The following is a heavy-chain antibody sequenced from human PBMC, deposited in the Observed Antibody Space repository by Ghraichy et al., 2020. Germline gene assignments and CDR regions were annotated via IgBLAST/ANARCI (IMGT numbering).Heavy chain of an antibody. CDR2: IYTSGST. CDR3: ARAYSGSYYDWVYWFDP. J-gene: IGHJ5*02. D-gene: IGHD1-26*01. CDR1: GGSISSYY. V-gene: IGHV4-4*07. Sequence: SETLSLTCTVSGGSISSYYWSWIRQPAGKGLEWIGRIYTSGSTNYNPSLKSRVTMSVDTSKNQFSLKLSSVTAADTAVYYCARAYSGSYYDWVYWFDPWGQGTLVTVSS.